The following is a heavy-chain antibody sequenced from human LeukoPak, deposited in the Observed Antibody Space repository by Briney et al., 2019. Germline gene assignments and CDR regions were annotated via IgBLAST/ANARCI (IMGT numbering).Heavy chain of an antibody. CDR2: INSDGSST. D-gene: IGHD3-10*01. J-gene: IGHJ4*02. CDR3: ARQSNPGKHDY. V-gene: IGHV3-74*01. Sequence: GGSLRLSCAASGFTFSSHWMHWVRQAPGKGLVWVSRINSDGSSTSYADSVKGRFTISRDNAKNTLYLQMDSLRAEDTAVYYCARQSNPGKHDYWGQGTLVTVSS. CDR1: GFTFSSHW.